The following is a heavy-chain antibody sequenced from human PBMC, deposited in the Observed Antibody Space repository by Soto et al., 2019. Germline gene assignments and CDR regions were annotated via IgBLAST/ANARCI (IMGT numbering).Heavy chain of an antibody. CDR3: ARPTTELKGSLGEYYFEF. Sequence: PSETLSLTCTVSGGSISSSSYYWGWIRQPPGKGLEWIASIYYSGSTYYNPSLKSRVTISVDTSKNQFSLKLSSVTAADTAVYYCARPTTELKGSLGEYYFEFWGQGALVTVSS. CDR1: GGSISSSSYY. J-gene: IGHJ4*02. D-gene: IGHD6-6*01. V-gene: IGHV4-39*01. CDR2: IYYSGST.